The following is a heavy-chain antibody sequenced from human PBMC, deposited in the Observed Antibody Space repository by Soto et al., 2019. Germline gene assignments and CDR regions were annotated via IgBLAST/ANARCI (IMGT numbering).Heavy chain of an antibody. J-gene: IGHJ4*02. CDR3: ARGVAPGTSAPDY. D-gene: IGHD6-13*01. Sequence: EVQLVESGGGLVQPGGSLRLSCAASGFTVSSNAMSWVRQAPGKGLEWVSVIHSGGSTYYADSVKGRFTISRDNSKNTLVFQMNGLRAEDTALYYCARGVAPGTSAPDYWGQGTLVIVSS. CDR1: GFTVSSNA. V-gene: IGHV3-66*01. CDR2: IHSGGST.